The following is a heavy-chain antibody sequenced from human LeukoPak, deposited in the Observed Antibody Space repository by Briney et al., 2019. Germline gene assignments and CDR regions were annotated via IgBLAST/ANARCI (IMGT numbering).Heavy chain of an antibody. V-gene: IGHV1-18*04. CDR3: ARDRADTAMVPDY. D-gene: IGHD5-18*01. CDR1: GYTFTSCG. CDR2: ISAYNGNT. J-gene: IGHJ4*02. Sequence: GASVKVSCKASGYTFTSCGISWVRQAPGQGLEWMGWISAYNGNTNYAQKLQGRVTSTSTAYMELRSLRSDDTAVYYCARDRADTAMVPDYWGQGTLVTVSS.